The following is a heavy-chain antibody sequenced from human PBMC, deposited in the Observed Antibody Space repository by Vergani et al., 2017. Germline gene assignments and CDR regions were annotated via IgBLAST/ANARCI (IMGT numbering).Heavy chain of an antibody. J-gene: IGHJ4*02. CDR3: AGDYYDSSGYYYLY. CDR1: GFTVSSNY. Sequence: EVQLVETGGGLIQPGGSLRLSCAASGFTVSSNYMSWVRQAPGKGLEWVSVIYSGGSTYYADSVKGRFTISRDNSKNTLYLQMNSLRAEDTAVYYCAGDYYDSSGYYYLYWGQGTLVTVSS. CDR2: IYSGGST. V-gene: IGHV3-53*02. D-gene: IGHD3-22*01.